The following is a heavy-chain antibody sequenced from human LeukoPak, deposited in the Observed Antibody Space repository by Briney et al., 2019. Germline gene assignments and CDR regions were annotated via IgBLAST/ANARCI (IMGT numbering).Heavy chain of an antibody. D-gene: IGHD3-10*01. Sequence: GGTLRLSCAASVFTFSSSGMSWVRQAPGKGLEWVSTISDNGGSTYYADSVKGRFTISRDNSKNTLYLQMNSLRAEDTAVYYCAKDAYYNLWGQGTLVTVSS. J-gene: IGHJ4*02. CDR1: VFTFSSSG. CDR3: AKDAYYNL. CDR2: ISDNGGST. V-gene: IGHV3-23*01.